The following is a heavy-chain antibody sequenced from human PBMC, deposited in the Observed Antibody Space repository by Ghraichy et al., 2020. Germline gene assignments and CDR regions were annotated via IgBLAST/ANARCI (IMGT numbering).Heavy chain of an antibody. CDR3: ATASPMVQGVPDAFDI. CDR1: GYTLTELS. Sequence: ASVKVSCKVSGYTLTELSMHWVRQAPGKGLEWMGGFDPEDGETIYAQKFQGRVTMTEDTSTDTAYMELSSLRSEDTAVYYCATASPMVQGVPDAFDIWGQGTMVTVSS. V-gene: IGHV1-24*01. J-gene: IGHJ3*02. D-gene: IGHD3-10*01. CDR2: FDPEDGET.